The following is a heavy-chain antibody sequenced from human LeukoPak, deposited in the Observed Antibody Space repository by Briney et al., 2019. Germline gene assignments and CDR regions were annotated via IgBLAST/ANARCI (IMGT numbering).Heavy chain of an antibody. CDR2: INPNSGGT. CDR1: GYTFTGYY. CDR3: ATSKFGTPTYFDY. J-gene: IGHJ4*02. D-gene: IGHD3-10*01. Sequence: APVKVSCKASGYTFTGYYMHWVRQAPGQGLEWMGWINPNSGGTNYAQKFQGRVTMTRDTSISTAYMELSRLRSDDTAVYYCATSKFGTPTYFDYWGQGTLVTVSS. V-gene: IGHV1-2*02.